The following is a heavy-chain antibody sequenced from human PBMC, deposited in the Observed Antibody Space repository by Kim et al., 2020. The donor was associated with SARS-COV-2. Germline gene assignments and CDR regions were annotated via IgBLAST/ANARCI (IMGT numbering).Heavy chain of an antibody. CDR2: ISKDGSNK. CDR3: AKYGYQSSGTYFDY. Sequence: GGSLRLSCAASGFTFSEYAMHWVRQAPGKGLEWVAVISKDGSNKYYADSVKGRFTISRDNSKNTLYLQMNSLKDEDTAVYYCAKYGYQSSGTYFDYWGQGTLVTVSS. CDR1: GFTFSEYA. V-gene: IGHV3-30*18. D-gene: IGHD3-10*01. J-gene: IGHJ4*02.